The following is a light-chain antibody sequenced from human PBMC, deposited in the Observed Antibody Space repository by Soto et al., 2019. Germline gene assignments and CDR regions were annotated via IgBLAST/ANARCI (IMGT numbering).Light chain of an antibody. V-gene: IGKV3-11*01. CDR1: QSVTKC. J-gene: IGKJ4*01. Sequence: EVVLTQSPATLSLSPGERATLSCRASQSVTKCLAWYQQKPGQALRLLIYDVSKRATGIPARFSGSGSETDFTLTISSLEPGDFAVYYCHQRSNWPLTFGGGTKLEIK. CDR2: DVS. CDR3: HQRSNWPLT.